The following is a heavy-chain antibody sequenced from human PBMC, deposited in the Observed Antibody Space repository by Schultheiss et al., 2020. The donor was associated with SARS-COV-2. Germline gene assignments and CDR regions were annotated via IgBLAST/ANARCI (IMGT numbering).Heavy chain of an antibody. CDR3: AKAYGSGSYYSFRSDWFDP. D-gene: IGHD3-10*01. J-gene: IGHJ5*02. CDR1: GFTFSSYA. Sequence: GGSLRLSCAASGFTFSSYAMHWVRQAPGKGLEWVSSISSGSSYISHADSLKGRFTISRDNAKNSLYLQMNSLRAEDTAVYYCAKAYGSGSYYSFRSDWFDPWGQGTLVTVSS. V-gene: IGHV3-21*04. CDR2: ISSGSSYI.